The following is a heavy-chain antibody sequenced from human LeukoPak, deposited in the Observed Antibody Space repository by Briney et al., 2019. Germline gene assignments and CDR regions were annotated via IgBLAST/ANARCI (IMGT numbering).Heavy chain of an antibody. CDR2: IYYSGST. Sequence: SETLSLTCTVSGGSISSYYWSWIRQPPGKGLEWIGYIYYSGSTNYNPSLKSRATISVDTSKNQFSLKLSSVTAADTAVYYCARIPPLDYDYVWGSYRYAFDIWGQGTMVTVSS. J-gene: IGHJ3*02. CDR1: GGSISSYY. D-gene: IGHD3-16*02. V-gene: IGHV4-59*01. CDR3: ARIPPLDYDYVWGSYRYAFDI.